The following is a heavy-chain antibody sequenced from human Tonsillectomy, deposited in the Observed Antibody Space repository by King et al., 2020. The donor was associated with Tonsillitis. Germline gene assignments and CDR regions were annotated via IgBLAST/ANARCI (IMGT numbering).Heavy chain of an antibody. Sequence: HVQLQESGPGLVKPSQTLSLTCTVSGGSISSGSYYWSWIRQPAGKGLEWIGRIYTSGSTNYNPSLKSRVTMSVDTSKNQFSLQLSSVTAADTAVDYCARDLGENCTTTSCYWGTFDIWGQGTMVSVSS. V-gene: IGHV4-61*02. J-gene: IGHJ3*02. CDR1: GGSISSGSYY. CDR3: ARDLGENCTTTSCYWGTFDI. CDR2: IYTSGST. D-gene: IGHD2-2*01.